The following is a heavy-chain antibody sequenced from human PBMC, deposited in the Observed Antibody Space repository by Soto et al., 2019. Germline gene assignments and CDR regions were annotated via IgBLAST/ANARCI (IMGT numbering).Heavy chain of an antibody. V-gene: IGHV5-51*01. Sequence: GESLQISCKASGYRFTSYWIGCVRQMPGKGLEWMGIIYPGDSDIRYRPSLQGQVTISADKSISTAYLQWSSLKASDTAIYYCARAIEMSRIGWLDPSGEGTLVTVSS. CDR2: IYPGDSDI. CDR1: GYRFTSYW. CDR3: ARAIEMSRIGWLDP. J-gene: IGHJ5*02.